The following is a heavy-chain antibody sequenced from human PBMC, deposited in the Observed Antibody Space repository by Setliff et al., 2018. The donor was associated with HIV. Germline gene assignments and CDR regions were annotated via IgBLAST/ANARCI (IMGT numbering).Heavy chain of an antibody. V-gene: IGHV4-34*01. CDR2: IHLSGNT. CDR3: ARGRDYTGSWFRPFYLDF. CDR1: GGSFSAYH. J-gene: IGHJ4*01. D-gene: IGHD3-3*01. Sequence: NPSETLSLTCAVYGGSFSAYHWSWIRQTPGKGLEWIGSIHLSGNTYYNPSLKSRVTISVDTSKNQFSLKLTSVTAADTAIYYCARGRDYTGSWFRPFYLDFWGHGNLGTV.